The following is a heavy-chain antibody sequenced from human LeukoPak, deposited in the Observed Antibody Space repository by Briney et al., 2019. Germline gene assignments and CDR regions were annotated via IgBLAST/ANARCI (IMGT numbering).Heavy chain of an antibody. CDR3: ARERGILRGDAFDL. CDR1: GVSFSTYY. D-gene: IGHD1-26*01. CDR2: IYSSGNT. V-gene: IGHV4-4*07. Sequence: SETLSLTCTVSGVSFSTYYWTWLRQPAGRRPEWIGRIYSSGNTNYNPSLESRVTMSIDTSKHQFSLKLTSVTAADTAVYYCARERGILRGDAFDLWGQGTMVTVSS. J-gene: IGHJ3*01.